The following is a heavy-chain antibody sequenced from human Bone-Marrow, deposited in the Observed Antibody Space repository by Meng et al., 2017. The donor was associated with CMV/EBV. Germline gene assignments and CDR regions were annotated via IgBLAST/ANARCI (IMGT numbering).Heavy chain of an antibody. J-gene: IGHJ4*02. CDR3: ARPYNPYDFWNGYSYYFDY. CDR2: ISSTSGYI. Sequence: GGSLRLSCVASGFTFSNYNMNWVRQAPGKGLEWVSSISSTSGYIYYADSLKGRFTISRDNAKNSLYLQMNSLRAEDTAVYYCARPYNPYDFWNGYSYYFDYWGQGALVTVSS. D-gene: IGHD3-3*01. V-gene: IGHV3-21*01. CDR1: GFTFSNYN.